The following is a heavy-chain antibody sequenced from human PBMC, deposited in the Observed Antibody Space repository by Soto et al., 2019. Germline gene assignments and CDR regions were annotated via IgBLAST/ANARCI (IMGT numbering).Heavy chain of an antibody. CDR2: ISGGGGTI. J-gene: IGHJ4*02. CDR3: AKRTREITIFDY. Sequence: GGSLRLSCAASGFTFVSYSMSWVRQAPGKGLEWVAFISGGGGTIYYAESVKGRFTISRDNSKSTVYLEMNSLRADDTAIYYCAKRTREITIFDYWGQGTLVTVSS. V-gene: IGHV3-23*01. D-gene: IGHD3-3*01. CDR1: GFTFVSYS.